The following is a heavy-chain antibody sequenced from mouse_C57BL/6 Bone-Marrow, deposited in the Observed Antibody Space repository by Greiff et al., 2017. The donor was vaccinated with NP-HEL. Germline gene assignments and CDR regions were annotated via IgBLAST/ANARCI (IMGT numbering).Heavy chain of an antibody. V-gene: IGHV1-81*01. J-gene: IGHJ4*01. CDR1: GYTFTSYG. CDR3: ARKGISDYAMDY. CDR2: IYPRSGHT. Sequence: VQLQQSGAELARPGASVKLSCKASGYTFTSYGISWVKQRTGQGLEWIGEIYPRSGHTYYNEKFKGKATMTADKSSSTAYMELRSLTSEDSAVYFSARKGISDYAMDYGGQGTSVTVSS.